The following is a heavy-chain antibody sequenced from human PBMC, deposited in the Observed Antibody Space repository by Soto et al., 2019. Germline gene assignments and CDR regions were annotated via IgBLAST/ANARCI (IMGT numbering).Heavy chain of an antibody. CDR1: GGSISSSNW. CDR2: IYHSGST. D-gene: IGHD6-13*01. V-gene: IGHV4-4*02. Sequence: QVQLQESGPGLVKPSGTLSLTCAVSGGSISSSNWWSWVRQPPGKGLAWIGEIYHSGSTNYNPSPKSRVTISVDKSKNQFALQLGSVPAADAAVCYCAGIAASGTRFDYWGQGARVTVSS. CDR3: AGIAASGTRFDY. J-gene: IGHJ4*02.